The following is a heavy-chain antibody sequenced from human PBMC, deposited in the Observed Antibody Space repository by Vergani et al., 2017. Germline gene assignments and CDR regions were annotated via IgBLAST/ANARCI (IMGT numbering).Heavy chain of an antibody. CDR2: IYSGGST. CDR3: ARSRVTTPFDAFDI. V-gene: IGHV3-66*01. D-gene: IGHD4-17*01. CDR1: GFTVSSNY. J-gene: IGHJ3*02. Sequence: EVQLLESVGGLVQPGGSLRLSCAASGFTVSSNYMSWVRQAPGKGLEWVSVIYSGGSTYYADSVKGRFTISRDNSKNTLYLQMNSLRAEDTAVYYCARSRVTTPFDAFDIWGQGTMVTVSS.